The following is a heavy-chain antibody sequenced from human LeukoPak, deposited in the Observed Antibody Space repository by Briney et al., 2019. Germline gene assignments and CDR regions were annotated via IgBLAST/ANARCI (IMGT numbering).Heavy chain of an antibody. D-gene: IGHD1-26*01. CDR1: GFTFNNFE. Sequence: GGSLRLSCAASGFTFNNFEMNWVRQAPGKGLEWVSYVSGSGSEIHYGDSVKGRFTISRDNAKSSLYLQMTSLRAEDTAVYYCGKEGRGMGAATIDYWGQGTLATVSS. V-gene: IGHV3-48*03. J-gene: IGHJ4*02. CDR2: VSGSGSEI. CDR3: GKEGRGMGAATIDY.